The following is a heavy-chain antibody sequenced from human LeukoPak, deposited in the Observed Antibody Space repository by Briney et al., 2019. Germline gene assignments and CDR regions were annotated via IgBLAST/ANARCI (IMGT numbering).Heavy chain of an antibody. J-gene: IGHJ6*02. V-gene: IGHV3-30-3*01. CDR1: GFTFSSYA. D-gene: IGHD6-13*01. CDR3: ARDAVSSSWSTFYYYGMDV. CDR2: ISYDGSNK. Sequence: GRSLRLSCAASGFTFSSYAMHWVRQAPGKGLEWVAVISYDGSNKYYADSVKGRFTISRDNSKNTLYLQMNSLRAEDTAVYYCARDAVSSSWSTFYYYGMDVWGQGTTVTVSS.